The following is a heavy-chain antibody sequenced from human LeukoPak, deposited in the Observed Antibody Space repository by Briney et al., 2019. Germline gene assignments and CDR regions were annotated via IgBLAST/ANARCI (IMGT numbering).Heavy chain of an antibody. CDR2: ISYDGSNK. V-gene: IGHV3-30*18. J-gene: IGHJ4*02. CDR1: GFTFSTYA. CDR3: AKLRTTGTTSDY. Sequence: GGSLRLSCAASGFTFSTYAMHWVRQAPGKGLEWVAVISYDGSNKYYADSVKGRFTISRDNSKNTLYLQMNSLRAEDTAVYYCAKLRTTGTTSDYWGQGTLVTVSS. D-gene: IGHD1-1*01.